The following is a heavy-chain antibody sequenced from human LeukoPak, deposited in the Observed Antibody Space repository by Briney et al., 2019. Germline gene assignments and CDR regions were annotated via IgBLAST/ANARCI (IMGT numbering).Heavy chain of an antibody. Sequence: PGGSLRLSCAASVFTFSSHSMNWVRQAPGKGLEGVSSLSSGSKYIYNADSVKGRFTISRDNAKNSLYLQMNSLRAEDTTVYYCARALSYSYGSMDFWGQGTLVIVSS. CDR1: VFTFSSHS. CDR2: LSSGSKYI. J-gene: IGHJ4*02. V-gene: IGHV3-21*01. D-gene: IGHD5-18*01. CDR3: ARALSYSYGSMDF.